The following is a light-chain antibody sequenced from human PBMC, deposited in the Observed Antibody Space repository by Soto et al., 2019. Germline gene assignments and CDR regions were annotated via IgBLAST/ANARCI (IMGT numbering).Light chain of an antibody. J-gene: IGLJ2*01. Sequence: QSVLTQPASMSESPGQSITISCTGASSDVGGYNYVSWYQQHPGEAPKLMIYDVSNRPSGVSNRFSGSKSGNTASLTISGLQAEDEADYYCSSYTSSSTPVVFGGGTKLTVL. CDR3: SSYTSSSTPVV. CDR1: SSDVGGYNY. V-gene: IGLV2-14*01. CDR2: DVS.